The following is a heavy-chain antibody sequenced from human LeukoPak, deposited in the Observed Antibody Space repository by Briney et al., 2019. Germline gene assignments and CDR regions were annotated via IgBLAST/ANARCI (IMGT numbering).Heavy chain of an antibody. J-gene: IGHJ5*02. CDR2: IHYSGST. Sequence: PSETLSLTCTVSGGSIRSYYWSWIRQPPGKGLEWIGYIHYSGSTNYNPSLKSRVTMSVDTSKNQFSLNLTSVTAADTAVYYCARQYSSSSGWFDPWGQGTLVTVSS. CDR3: ARQYSSSSGWFDP. V-gene: IGHV4-59*01. D-gene: IGHD6-6*01. CDR1: GGSIRSYY.